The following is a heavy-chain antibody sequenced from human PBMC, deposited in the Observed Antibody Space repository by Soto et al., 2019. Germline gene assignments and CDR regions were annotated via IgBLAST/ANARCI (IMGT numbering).Heavy chain of an antibody. V-gene: IGHV6-1*01. CDR3: ARAEIYCSSTSCYLRWFDP. CDR1: GDSVSSNSAA. Sequence: SQTLSLTCAISGDSVSSNSAAWNWIRQSPSRGLEWLGRTYYRSKWYNDYAVSVKSRITINPDTSKNQFSLQLNSVTPEDTAVYYCARAEIYCSSTSCYLRWFDPWGQGTLVTVSS. CDR2: TYYRSKWYN. D-gene: IGHD2-2*01. J-gene: IGHJ5*02.